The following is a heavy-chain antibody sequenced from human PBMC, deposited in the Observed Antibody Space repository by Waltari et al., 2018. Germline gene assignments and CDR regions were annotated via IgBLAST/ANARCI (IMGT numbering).Heavy chain of an antibody. CDR1: GFTVSSNY. J-gene: IGHJ4*02. CDR2: IYSCGST. D-gene: IGHD2-2*01. CDR3: ARVRTVVVPDYFDY. Sequence: EVQLVESGGGLIQPGGSLRLSCTASGFTVSSNYMTWVRQAPGKGLEWVSVIYSCGSTYYADSVKGRFTISRDNSKNTLYLQMNSLRAEDTAVYYCARVRTVVVPDYFDYWGQGTLVTVSS. V-gene: IGHV3-53*01.